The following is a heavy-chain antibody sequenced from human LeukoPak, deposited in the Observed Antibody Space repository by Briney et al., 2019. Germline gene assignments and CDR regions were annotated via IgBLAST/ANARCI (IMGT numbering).Heavy chain of an antibody. J-gene: IGHJ2*01. V-gene: IGHV4-59*08. CDR3: ARHEEANYWYFDL. Sequence: SETLFLTCTVSGGSISSYYWSWIRQPPGKGLEWIGYIYYSGSTNYNPSLKSRVTISVDTSKNQFSLKLSSVTAADTAVYYCARHEEANYWYFDLWGRGTLVTVSS. CDR2: IYYSGST. CDR1: GGSISSYY.